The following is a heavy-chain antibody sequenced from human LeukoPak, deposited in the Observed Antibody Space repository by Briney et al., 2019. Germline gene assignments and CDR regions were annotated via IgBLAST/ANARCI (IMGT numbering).Heavy chain of an antibody. CDR2: ISGSGGST. D-gene: IGHD6-13*01. Sequence: PGGSLRLFCAASGFTFSSYAMSWVRQAPGKGLEWVSAISGSGGSTYYADSVKGRFTICRDNSKNTLYLQMNSLRAEDTAVYYCARNDGDSSSWYLSYYFDYWGQGTLVTVSS. J-gene: IGHJ4*02. CDR3: ARNDGDSSSWYLSYYFDY. V-gene: IGHV3-23*01. CDR1: GFTFSSYA.